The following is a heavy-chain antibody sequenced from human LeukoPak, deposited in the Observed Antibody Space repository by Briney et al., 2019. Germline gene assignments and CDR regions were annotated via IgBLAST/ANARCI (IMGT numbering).Heavy chain of an antibody. CDR3: ARKYGSGSFDN. D-gene: IGHD3-10*01. Sequence: GGPLRLSCAASGFTFSDYGMHWARQAPGKGLQWVSAIGPSGVGTYYADSVKGRFTISRDNSKNTMSLQMNSLRAEDTAMYYCARKYGSGSFDNWGQGTLVTVSS. J-gene: IGHJ4*02. CDR2: IGPSGVGT. CDR1: GFTFSDYG. V-gene: IGHV3-23*01.